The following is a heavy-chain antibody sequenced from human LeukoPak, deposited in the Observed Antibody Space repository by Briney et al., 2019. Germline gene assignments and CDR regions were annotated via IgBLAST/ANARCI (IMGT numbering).Heavy chain of an antibody. V-gene: IGHV3-48*01. CDR3: AREVPYSSSWYITHYYYYMDV. J-gene: IGHJ6*03. Sequence: PGGSLRLSCAASGFTFSSYSMNWVRQAPGKGLEWVSYISSSSSTIYYADSVKGRFTISRDNAKNSLYLQMNSLRAEDTAVYYCAREVPYSSSWYITHYYYYMDVWGKGTTVTVSS. CDR2: ISSSSSTI. D-gene: IGHD6-13*01. CDR1: GFTFSSYS.